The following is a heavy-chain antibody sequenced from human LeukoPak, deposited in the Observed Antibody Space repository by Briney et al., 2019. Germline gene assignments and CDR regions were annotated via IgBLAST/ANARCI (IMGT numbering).Heavy chain of an antibody. Sequence: GGSLRLSCAASGFTFSSYSMNWVRQAPGKGLEWVAFIRYDGSNKYYADSVKGRFTISRDNSKNTLYLQMNSLRAEDTAVYYCAKDPNSSGYYFDYWGQGTLVTVSS. D-gene: IGHD3-22*01. J-gene: IGHJ4*02. CDR1: GFTFSSYS. CDR3: AKDPNSSGYYFDY. CDR2: IRYDGSNK. V-gene: IGHV3-30*02.